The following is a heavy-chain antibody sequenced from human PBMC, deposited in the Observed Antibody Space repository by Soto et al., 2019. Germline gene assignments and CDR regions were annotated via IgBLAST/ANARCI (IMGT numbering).Heavy chain of an antibody. J-gene: IGHJ6*02. CDR3: RGRGQFNYYYYGMDV. D-gene: IGHD3-10*01. V-gene: IGHV4-39*01. CDR1: GGSISSSSYY. Sequence: SETLSLTCTVSGGSISSSSYYWGWIRQPPGKGLEWIGSIYYSGSTYYNPSLKSRVTISVDTSKNQFSLKLSSVTAADTAVYYCRGRGQFNYYYYGMDVWGQGTTVTVYS. CDR2: IYYSGST.